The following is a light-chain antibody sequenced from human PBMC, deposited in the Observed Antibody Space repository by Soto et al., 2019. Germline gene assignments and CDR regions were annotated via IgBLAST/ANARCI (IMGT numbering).Light chain of an antibody. Sequence: EIVLTQAPGTLSLSPGERATLSCRASQSVPSDWLAWYRHKPGQAPRILIFGASSRATGVPDRVSGSGSGTAFTLTINMLEPEEFAVYYCQQYGHFPCTFGQGTKLEIK. CDR3: QQYGHFPCT. CDR1: QSVPSDW. V-gene: IGKV3-20*01. CDR2: GAS. J-gene: IGKJ2*02.